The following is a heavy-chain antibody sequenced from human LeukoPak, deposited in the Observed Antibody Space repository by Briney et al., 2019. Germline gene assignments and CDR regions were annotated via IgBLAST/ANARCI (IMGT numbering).Heavy chain of an antibody. CDR2: IYYSGST. J-gene: IGHJ3*02. CDR1: GGSISSGGYY. Sequence: PSETLSLTCTVSGGSISSGGYYWSWIRQHPGKGLEWIGYIYYSGSTYYNPSLKSRVTISVDTSKNQFSLKLSSVTAAGTAVYYCARASPMIVGDAFDIWGQGTMVTVSS. D-gene: IGHD3-22*01. V-gene: IGHV4-31*03. CDR3: ARASPMIVGDAFDI.